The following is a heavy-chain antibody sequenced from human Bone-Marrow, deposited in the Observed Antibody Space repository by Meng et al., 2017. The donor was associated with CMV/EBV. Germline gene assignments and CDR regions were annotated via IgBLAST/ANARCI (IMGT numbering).Heavy chain of an antibody. Sequence: SVKVSCKASGGTFSSYAFSWVRQAPGQGLEWMGGIIPIFAIANYAQKFQGRVTITTDESTSTAYMELSSLRSEDTAVYYCARDRTGDCSSTSCYNYYYYYGMDVLGQGTTVTVSS. CDR3: ARDRTGDCSSTSCYNYYYYYGMDV. V-gene: IGHV1-69*05. D-gene: IGHD2-2*02. CDR1: GGTFSSYA. J-gene: IGHJ6*02. CDR2: IIPIFAIA.